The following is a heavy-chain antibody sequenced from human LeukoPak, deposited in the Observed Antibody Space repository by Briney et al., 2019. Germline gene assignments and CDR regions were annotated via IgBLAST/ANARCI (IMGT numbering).Heavy chain of an antibody. V-gene: IGHV1-24*01. J-gene: IGHJ6*02. D-gene: IGHD5-18*01. CDR2: IDPEDGEK. CDR1: GYTLTELS. CDR3: AILKGDTAMVYYYYYGMDV. Sequence: ASVKVSCKVSGYTLTELSMHWVRQAPGKGLEWVGGIDPEDGEKIYAQTFQGRVTMTKDTSTDTAYMELSSLRSEDTAVYYCAILKGDTAMVYYYYYGMDVWRQGTTVTVSS.